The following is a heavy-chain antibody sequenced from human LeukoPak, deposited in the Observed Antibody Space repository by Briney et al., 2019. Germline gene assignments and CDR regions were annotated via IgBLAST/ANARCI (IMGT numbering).Heavy chain of an antibody. J-gene: IGHJ4*02. V-gene: IGHV4-59*01. D-gene: IGHD3-22*01. CDR2: IYYSGST. CDR1: GGSISSYY. CDR3: ARDPDSCGHFDY. Sequence: SETLSLTCTVSGGSISSYYWSWIRQPPGKGLEWIGYIYYSGSTNYNPSLKSRVTISVDTSKNQFSLKLSSVTAADTAVYYCARDPDSCGHFDYWGQGTLVTVSS.